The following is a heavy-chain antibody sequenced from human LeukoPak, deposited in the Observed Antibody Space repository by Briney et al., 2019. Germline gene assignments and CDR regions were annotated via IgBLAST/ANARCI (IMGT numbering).Heavy chain of an antibody. Sequence: GGSLRLSCAASGFDVSFNYVGWVRQAPGKGLEWVSVIHTGGTTHYADSVQGRFTISRDPSKNTVYLQMNSLRGEDMAVYYCAREIGYYFDNHSSRLRGRFDVWGTGTTVIVSS. CDR1: GFDVSFNY. CDR3: AREIGYYFDNHSSRLRGRFDV. V-gene: IGHV3-53*01. J-gene: IGHJ6*04. D-gene: IGHD3-22*01. CDR2: IHTGGTT.